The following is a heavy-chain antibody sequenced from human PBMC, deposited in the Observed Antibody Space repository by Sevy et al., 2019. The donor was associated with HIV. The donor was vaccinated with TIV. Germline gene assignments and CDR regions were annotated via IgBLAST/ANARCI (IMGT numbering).Heavy chain of an antibody. Sequence: ASVKVSCKASGYTFTAYYIHWVRQAPGQGLEWMGRIHPKRGVTNYAQKFQGRVTMTRDTSMSTAYMELTSLTSDDTAVYYCAREESGDSRAYYYFYYGMDAWGQGTTVTVSS. J-gene: IGHJ6*02. CDR3: AREESGDSRAYYYFYYGMDA. V-gene: IGHV1-2*06. CDR2: IHPKRGVT. CDR1: GYTFTAYY. D-gene: IGHD3-22*01.